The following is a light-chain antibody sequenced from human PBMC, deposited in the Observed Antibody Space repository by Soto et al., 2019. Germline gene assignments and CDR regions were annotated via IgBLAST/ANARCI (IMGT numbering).Light chain of an antibody. CDR2: GNN. J-gene: IGLJ7*01. CDR3: QSYDSSNAV. CDR1: SSNIGAGYD. V-gene: IGLV1-40*01. Sequence: QSVLTQPPSVSGAPGQRVTIACTGSSSNIGAGYDVHWYQQLPGTAPKVLIYGNNNRPSGVPDRFSGSKSDTSASLAITGLQAEDEADYYCQSYDSSNAVFGGGTQLTVL.